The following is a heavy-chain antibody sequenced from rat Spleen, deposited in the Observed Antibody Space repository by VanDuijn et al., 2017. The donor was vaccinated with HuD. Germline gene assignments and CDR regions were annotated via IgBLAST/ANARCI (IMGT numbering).Heavy chain of an antibody. CDR2: ISYGDSSGHSST. V-gene: IGHV5-29*01. Sequence: EAQLVESDGGLVQPGRSLRLSCAASGFTLSDHYMAWVRQTPTKGLEWVATISYGDSSGHSSTYYRDSVKGRFTISRDNAKSTLSLQMDSLRSEDTATYYCARRHYGYTDYFDYWGQGVMVTVSS. J-gene: IGHJ2*01. D-gene: IGHD1-6*01. CDR1: GFTLSDHY. CDR3: ARRHYGYTDYFDY.